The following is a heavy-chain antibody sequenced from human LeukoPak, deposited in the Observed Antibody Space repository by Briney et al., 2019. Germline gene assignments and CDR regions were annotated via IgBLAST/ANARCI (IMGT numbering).Heavy chain of an antibody. Sequence: SETLSLTCTVSGGSISSSSYYWGWIHQPPGKGLEWIGSIYYSGSTYYNPSLKSRVTISVDTSKNQFSLKLSSVTAADTAVYYCARPASSGWTPFDYWGLGTLVTVSS. CDR2: IYYSGST. CDR1: GGSISSSSYY. V-gene: IGHV4-39*01. J-gene: IGHJ4*02. CDR3: ARPASSGWTPFDY. D-gene: IGHD6-19*01.